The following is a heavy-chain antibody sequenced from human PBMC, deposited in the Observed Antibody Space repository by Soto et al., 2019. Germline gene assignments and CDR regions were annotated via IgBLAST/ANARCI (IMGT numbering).Heavy chain of an antibody. D-gene: IGHD6-6*01. CDR1: GFTFSNYS. V-gene: IGHV3-23*01. CDR2: MNSGGRS. J-gene: IGHJ6*02. CDR3: AKALQYSSSRDYFYYGMDV. Sequence: EVQLLESGGGSVQPGGSLRLSCAASGFTFSNYSMSWVRQAPGKGLEWVSGMNSGGRSYYADSVKGRFTISRDTSKNMLYLQMNSLRADDTAVFYCAKALQYSSSRDYFYYGMDVWGQGTTVTVSS.